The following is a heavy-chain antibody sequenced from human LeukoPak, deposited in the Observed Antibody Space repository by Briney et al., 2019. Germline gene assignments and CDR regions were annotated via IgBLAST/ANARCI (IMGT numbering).Heavy chain of an antibody. CDR3: ARGVPAARFGY. D-gene: IGHD2-2*01. J-gene: IGHJ4*02. CDR1: GGSFSGYY. Sequence: SETLSLTCAVYGGSFSGYYWSWIRQPPGKGLEWIGEINHSGSTNYNPSLKSRVTISVDTSKNQFSLKLSSVTAADTAVYYCARGVPAARFGYWGQGTLVTVSS. V-gene: IGHV4-34*01. CDR2: INHSGST.